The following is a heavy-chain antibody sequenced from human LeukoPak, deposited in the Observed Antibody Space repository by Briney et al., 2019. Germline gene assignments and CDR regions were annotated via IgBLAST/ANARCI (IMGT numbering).Heavy chain of an antibody. Sequence: GASVKVSCKASGGTFTSYGISWVRQAPGQGLEWMGWISAYNGNTNYAQKLQGRVTMTTDTSTSTAYMELRSLRSEDTAVYYCARVIQLPKEYFQHWGQGTLVTVSS. D-gene: IGHD2-2*01. J-gene: IGHJ1*01. V-gene: IGHV1-18*01. CDR1: GGTFTSYG. CDR2: ISAYNGNT. CDR3: ARVIQLPKEYFQH.